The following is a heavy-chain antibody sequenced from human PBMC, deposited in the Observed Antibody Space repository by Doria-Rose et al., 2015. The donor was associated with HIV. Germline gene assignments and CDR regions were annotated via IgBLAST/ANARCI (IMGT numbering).Heavy chain of an antibody. CDR2: FHPQDGET. CDR3: ATGHRDGFNYGGDF. V-gene: IGHV1-24*01. CDR1: GYTLTGLS. D-gene: IGHD5-12*01. Sequence: QVQLVQSGAEVPKPGASVRVSCKVSGYTLTGLSMHWVRQAPGKGLEWLGGFHPQDGETIYTQKFQGRVTMTEDTSTDTAYLELSSLTSEDTAVYYGATGHRDGFNYGGDFWGQGTLVTVSA. J-gene: IGHJ4*02.